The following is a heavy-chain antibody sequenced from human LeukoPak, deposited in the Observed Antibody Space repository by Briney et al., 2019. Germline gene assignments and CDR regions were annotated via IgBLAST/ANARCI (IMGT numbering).Heavy chain of an antibody. D-gene: IGHD3-9*01. V-gene: IGHV3-11*04. CDR3: AKEILTGYYLDS. Sequence: KPGGSLRLSCAASGFTLSDYHMSWIRQAPGKGLEWVSYITSSGSTIYYADSVKGRFTISRDNSKNTLYLQMNSLRAEDTAVYYCAKEILTGYYLDSWGQGTLITVSS. J-gene: IGHJ4*02. CDR1: GFTLSDYH. CDR2: ITSSGSTI.